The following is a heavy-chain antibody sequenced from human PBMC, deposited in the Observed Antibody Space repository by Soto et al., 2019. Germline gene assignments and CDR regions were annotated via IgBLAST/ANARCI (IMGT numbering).Heavy chain of an antibody. V-gene: IGHV4-30-4*01. J-gene: IGHJ4*02. Sequence: SETLSLTCAVYGGSFSDYYWSWIRQPPGKGLECIGYIYYSGSTYYNPSLKSRVTISVDTSKNQFSLKLSSVTAADTAVYYCARGSYYYDSSGYYNYWGQGTLVTVSS. CDR2: IYYSGST. CDR3: ARGSYYYDSSGYYNY. CDR1: GGSFSDYY. D-gene: IGHD3-22*01.